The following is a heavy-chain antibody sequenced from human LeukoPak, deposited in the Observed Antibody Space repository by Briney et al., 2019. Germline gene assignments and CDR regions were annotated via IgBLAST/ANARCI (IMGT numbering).Heavy chain of an antibody. V-gene: IGHV4-39*01. CDR1: GDSSTNSLYY. D-gene: IGHD2-15*01. CDR2: IDYSGST. CDR3: ARHSTIVVVVADLNWFDP. J-gene: IGHJ5*02. Sequence: SETLSLTCTVSGDSSTNSLYYWGWIRQPPGKGLEWIGSIDYSGSTYYNPSLKSRATKSIDTSKNQFSLKLSSVTAADTAVYYCARHSTIVVVVADLNWFDPWGQGTLVTVSS.